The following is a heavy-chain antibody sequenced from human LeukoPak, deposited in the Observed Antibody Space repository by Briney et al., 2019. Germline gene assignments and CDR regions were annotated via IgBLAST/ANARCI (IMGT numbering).Heavy chain of an antibody. CDR1: GYTFTSYG. V-gene: IGHV1-18*01. CDR2: ISAYNGNT. Sequence: ASVKVSCKASGYTFTSYGISWVRQAPGQGLEWMGWISAYNGNTNYAQKLQGRVTMTTDTSTSTAYVELRSLRSDDTAVYYCARTSGWYGDFDYWGQGTLVTVSS. J-gene: IGHJ4*02. D-gene: IGHD6-19*01. CDR3: ARTSGWYGDFDY.